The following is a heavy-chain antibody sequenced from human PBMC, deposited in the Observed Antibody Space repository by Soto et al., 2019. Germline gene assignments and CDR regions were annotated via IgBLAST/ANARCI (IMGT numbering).Heavy chain of an antibody. CDR3: ASPYWSGGSCYLTEYFQH. D-gene: IGHD2-15*01. CDR1: GFSFSYYA. CDR2: IAYDASKK. V-gene: IGHV3-30*03. J-gene: IGHJ1*01. Sequence: QVQLGESGGGVVQTGRSLRLSYAAPGFSFSYYAMHWVRQTPCKGLEWVAVIAYDASKKNYADSVKGRFTISRDYSKNTLDLHMNRLRDEDTAVYYCASPYWSGGSCYLTEYFQHWGQGTLVTVSS.